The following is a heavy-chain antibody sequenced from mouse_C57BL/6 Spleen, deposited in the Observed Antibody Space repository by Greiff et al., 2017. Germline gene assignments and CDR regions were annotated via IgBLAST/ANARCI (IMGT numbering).Heavy chain of an antibody. D-gene: IGHD2-3*01. V-gene: IGHV1-66*01. CDR3: ARGNGYFAWFAY. Sequence: VQLQQSGPELVKPGASVKISCKASGYSFTSYYIHWVKQRPGQGLEWIGWIYPGSGNTKYNEKFKGKATLTADKSSSTAYMQLSSLTSEDSAVYYCARGNGYFAWFAYWGQGTLVTVSA. CDR2: IYPGSGNT. J-gene: IGHJ3*01. CDR1: GYSFTSYY.